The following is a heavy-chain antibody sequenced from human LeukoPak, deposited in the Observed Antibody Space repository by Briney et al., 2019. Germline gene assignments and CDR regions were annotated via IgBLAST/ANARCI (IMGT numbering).Heavy chain of an antibody. D-gene: IGHD4-17*01. CDR1: GFTFTSSA. Sequence: ASVKVSXKASGFTFTSSAMQWVRQARGQRLEWIGWIVVGSGNTNYAQKFQERVTITRDMSTSTAYMELSSLRSEDTAVYYCAADDPDYGDQGNWGQGTLVTVSS. V-gene: IGHV1-58*02. CDR2: IVVGSGNT. J-gene: IGHJ4*02. CDR3: AADDPDYGDQGN.